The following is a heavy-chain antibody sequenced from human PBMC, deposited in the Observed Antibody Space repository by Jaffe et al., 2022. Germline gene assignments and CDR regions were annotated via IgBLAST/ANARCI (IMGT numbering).Heavy chain of an antibody. CDR1: GFTFSSYD. CDR2: ISGSGGST. D-gene: IGHD5-12*01. J-gene: IGHJ4*02. CDR3: AKVSLSSGYDLDY. V-gene: IGHV3-23*01. Sequence: EVQVLESGGGLVQPGGSLRLSCAASGFTFSSYDMSWVRQAPGKGLEWVSGISGSGGSTYYADSVKGRFTISRDNSKNTLYLQMKSLRGEDTAVYYCAKVSLSSGYDLDYWGQGTLVTVSS.